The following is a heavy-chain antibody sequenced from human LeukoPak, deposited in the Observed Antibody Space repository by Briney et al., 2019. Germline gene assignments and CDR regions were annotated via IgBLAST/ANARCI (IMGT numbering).Heavy chain of an antibody. CDR1: GYTFTGYY. V-gene: IGHV1-2*04. D-gene: IGHD2-15*01. Sequence: ASVKVSCKASGYTFTGYYMHWVRQAPGQGLEWMGWINPNSGGTNYAQKFQGWVTMTRDTSISTAYMELSRLRSDDTAVYYCARGDVVVVAATQGSFDYWGQGTLVTVSS. J-gene: IGHJ4*02. CDR3: ARGDVVVVAATQGSFDY. CDR2: INPNSGGT.